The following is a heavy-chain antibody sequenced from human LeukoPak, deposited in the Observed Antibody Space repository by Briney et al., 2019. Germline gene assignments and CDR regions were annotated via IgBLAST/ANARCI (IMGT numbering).Heavy chain of an antibody. V-gene: IGHV4-39*07. CDR1: GGSISSSSYY. D-gene: IGHD2-15*01. Sequence: KPSETLSLTCTVSGGSISSSSYYWGWIRQPPGKGLEWIGSIYYSGSTYFNPSLKSRVAISVDTSKNQFSLKLSSVTAADTAVYYCARVTADCSGGSCYSRDYYFDYWGQGTLVTVSS. CDR2: IYYSGST. CDR3: ARVTADCSGGSCYSRDYYFDY. J-gene: IGHJ4*02.